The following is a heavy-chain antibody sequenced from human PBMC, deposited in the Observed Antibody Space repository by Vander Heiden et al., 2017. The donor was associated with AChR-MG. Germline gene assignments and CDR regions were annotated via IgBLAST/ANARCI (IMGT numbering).Heavy chain of an antibody. CDR1: GSTFSSYA. V-gene: IGHV3-23*01. J-gene: IGHJ6*02. Sequence: EVQLLGSGGGWVQLGGSLRLSCAAPGSTFSSYALTWVRQAPGKGLEWVSAISGSGGSTYYADSVKGRFTISRDNSKNTLYLQMNSLRAEDTAVYYCAKDSGSGSYYNRPYYYYGMDVWGQGTTVTVSS. CDR3: AKDSGSGSYYNRPYYYYGMDV. CDR2: ISGSGGST. D-gene: IGHD3-10*01.